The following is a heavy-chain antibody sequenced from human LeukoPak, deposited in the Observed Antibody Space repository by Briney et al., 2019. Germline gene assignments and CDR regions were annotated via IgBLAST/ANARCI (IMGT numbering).Heavy chain of an antibody. CDR3: ARNYPGDY. CDR1: GLTVSSNY. D-gene: IGHD5-24*01. Sequence: GGSLRLSRAASGLTVSSNYMSWVRQAPGKGLEWVSIIYSGGSTYYADSVKGRFTISRDNSKNTLYLQMNNLRAEDTALYYCARNYPGDYWGQGTLVTVSS. CDR2: IYSGGST. J-gene: IGHJ4*02. V-gene: IGHV3-53*01.